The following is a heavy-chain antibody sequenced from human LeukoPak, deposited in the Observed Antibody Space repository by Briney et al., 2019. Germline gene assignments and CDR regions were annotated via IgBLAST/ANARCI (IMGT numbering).Heavy chain of an antibody. CDR2: ISSSGSTI. D-gene: IGHD2-2*01. J-gene: IGHJ6*03. CDR3: ARDRAVVVPAAMPYYYYYMDV. CDR1: GFTFSSYG. Sequence: GGSLRLSCAASGFTFSSYGMNWVRQAPGKGLEWVSYISSSGSTIYYADSVKGRFTISRDNAKNSLYLQMNSLRAEDTAVYYCARDRAVVVPAAMPYYYYYMDVWGKETTVTISS. V-gene: IGHV3-48*04.